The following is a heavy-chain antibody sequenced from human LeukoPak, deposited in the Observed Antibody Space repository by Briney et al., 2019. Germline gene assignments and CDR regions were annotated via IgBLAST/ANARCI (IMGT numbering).Heavy chain of an antibody. J-gene: IGHJ4*02. D-gene: IGHD2-2*01. CDR2: ISYDGSNK. V-gene: IGHV3-30*04. Sequence: PGGSLRLSCAASGFTFSSYAMHWVRQAPGKGLEWVAVISYDGSNKYYADSVKGRFTISRDNSKNTLYLQMNSLRAEDMAVYYCARDTVGSSTSFDYWGQGTLVTVSS. CDR1: GFTFSSYA. CDR3: ARDTVGSSTSFDY.